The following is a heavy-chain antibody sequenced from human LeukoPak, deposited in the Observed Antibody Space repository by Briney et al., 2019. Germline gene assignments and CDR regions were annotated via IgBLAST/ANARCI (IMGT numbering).Heavy chain of an antibody. Sequence: SQTLSLTCTVSGGSISSGGYYWSWIRQPPGKGLEWIGYIYHSGSTYYNPSLKSRVTISVDTSKNQFSLKLSSVTAADTAVYYRARVWFGELLSYFDYWGQGTLVTVSS. D-gene: IGHD3-10*01. J-gene: IGHJ4*02. CDR3: ARVWFGELLSYFDY. CDR1: GGSISSGGYY. V-gene: IGHV4-30-2*01. CDR2: IYHSGST.